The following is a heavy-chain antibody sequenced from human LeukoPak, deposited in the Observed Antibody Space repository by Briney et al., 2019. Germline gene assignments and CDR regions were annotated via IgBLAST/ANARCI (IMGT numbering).Heavy chain of an antibody. Sequence: GGSLRLSCAASGFTFSSYVMNWVRQAPGKGLEWVSLISGDGGRTYYADSVKGRFTISRDNSKNSLYLEMNSLRTEDTALYYCAKDILSGFYETFDYWGQGTLVTVSS. CDR1: GFTFSSYV. D-gene: IGHD6-19*01. CDR3: AKDILSGFYETFDY. J-gene: IGHJ4*02. CDR2: ISGDGGRT. V-gene: IGHV3-43*02.